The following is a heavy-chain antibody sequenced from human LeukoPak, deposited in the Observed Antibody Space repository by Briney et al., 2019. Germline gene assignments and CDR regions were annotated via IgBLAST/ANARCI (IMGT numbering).Heavy chain of an antibody. CDR2: IYPGDSDT. V-gene: IGHV5-51*01. CDR3: ARLPTVTTFGWTFYFDF. D-gene: IGHD4-17*01. Sequence: GESLKISCKGSGYSFTSYWIGWVRQMPGKGLEWMGIIYPGDSDTRYSPSFQGQVTISADKSITTAYLQWSSLKASDTAIYYCARLPTVTTFGWTFYFDFWGQGTLVTVSS. J-gene: IGHJ4*02. CDR1: GYSFTSYW.